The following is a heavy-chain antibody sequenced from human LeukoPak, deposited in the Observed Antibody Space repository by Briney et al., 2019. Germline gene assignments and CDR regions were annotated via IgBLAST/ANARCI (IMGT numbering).Heavy chain of an antibody. CDR1: GGSISSSTYH. CDR2: IYYSGST. CDR3: ARNPTPYCSSTSCLDNAFDI. V-gene: IGHV4-30-4*08. D-gene: IGHD2-2*01. Sequence: PSETLSLTCTVSGGSISSSTYHWGWIRQPPGKGLEWIGYIYYSGSTYYNPSLKSRVTISVDTSKNQFSLKLSSVTAADTAVYYCARNPTPYCSSTSCLDNAFDIWGQGTMVTVSS. J-gene: IGHJ3*02.